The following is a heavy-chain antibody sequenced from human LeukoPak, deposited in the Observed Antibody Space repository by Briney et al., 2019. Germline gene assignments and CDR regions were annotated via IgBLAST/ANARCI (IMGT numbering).Heavy chain of an antibody. CDR2: ISGSGGST. V-gene: IGHV3-23*01. CDR1: GFTFSSYA. Sequence: PGGSLRLSCAASGFTFSSYAMSWVRQAPGKGLEWVSAISGSGGSTYYADSVKGRFTISRDNSKNTLYLQMNSLRAEDTAVYYCAKFRYDFWSGPMPHCFDYWGQGTRVTVSS. CDR3: AKFRYDFWSGPMPHCFDY. D-gene: IGHD3-3*01. J-gene: IGHJ4*02.